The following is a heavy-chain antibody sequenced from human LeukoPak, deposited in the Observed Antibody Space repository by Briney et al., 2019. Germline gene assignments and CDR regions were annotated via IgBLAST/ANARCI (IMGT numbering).Heavy chain of an antibody. V-gene: IGHV1-18*01. D-gene: IGHD3-22*01. CDR2: ISAYNGNT. J-gene: IGHJ4*02. CDR1: GYTFTSYG. Sequence: ASVKVSCKASGYTFTSYGISWVRQAPGQGLEWMGWISAYNGNTNYAQKLQGRVTMTTDTSTSTAYMELRSLRSDDTAVYYCARALPYYYDSSGYYFIWGQGTLVTVSS. CDR3: ARALPYYYDSSGYYFI.